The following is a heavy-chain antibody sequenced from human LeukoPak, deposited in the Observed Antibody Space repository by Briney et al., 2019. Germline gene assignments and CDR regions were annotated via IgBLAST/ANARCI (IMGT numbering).Heavy chain of an antibody. CDR1: GFSLNTRGVG. CDR3: ARGVIAAGGNDFDY. V-gene: IGHV4-39*07. Sequence: SGPTLVNPTQTLTLTCTFSGFSLNTRGVGVGWIRQPPGKGLEWIGSIYYSGSTYYNLSLKSRVTMSVDTSKNQLSLKMVSVTAADTAVYYCARGVIAAGGNDFDYWGQGTLVTVSS. J-gene: IGHJ4*02. CDR2: IYYSGST. D-gene: IGHD6-13*01.